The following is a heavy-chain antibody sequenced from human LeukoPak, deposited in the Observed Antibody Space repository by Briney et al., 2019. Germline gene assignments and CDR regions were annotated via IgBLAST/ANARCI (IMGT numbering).Heavy chain of an antibody. D-gene: IGHD6-6*01. CDR1: GGSISSGGYY. CDR2: IYHSGST. CDR3: ASSIAARSAFDY. V-gene: IGHV4-30-2*01. J-gene: IGHJ4*02. Sequence: PSQTLSLTCTVSGGSISSGGYYWSWIRQPPGKGLEWIGYIYHSGSTYYNPSLKSRVTISVDRSKNQFSLKLSSVTAADTAVYYCASSIAARSAFDYWGQGTLVTVSS.